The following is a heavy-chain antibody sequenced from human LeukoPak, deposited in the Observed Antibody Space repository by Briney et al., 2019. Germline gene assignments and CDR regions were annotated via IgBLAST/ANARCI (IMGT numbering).Heavy chain of an antibody. Sequence: GGSLRLSCAASGFTFSSYGMHWVRQAPGKGLEWVAVIWYDGSNKYYADSVKGRFTISRDNSKDTLYLQMNSLRAEDTAVYYCARGRFLRRPNNYYYYMDVWGKGTTVTVSS. CDR2: IWYDGSNK. D-gene: IGHD3-10*01. V-gene: IGHV3-33*01. CDR1: GFTFSSYG. CDR3: ARGRFLRRPNNYYYYMDV. J-gene: IGHJ6*03.